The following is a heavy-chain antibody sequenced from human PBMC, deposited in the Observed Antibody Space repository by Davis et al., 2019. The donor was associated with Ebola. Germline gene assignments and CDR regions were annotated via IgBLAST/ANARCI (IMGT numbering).Heavy chain of an antibody. J-gene: IGHJ6*02. CDR3: ARDGGCSSTSCYLRRIYYYGMDV. CDR1: GFTFSGSA. V-gene: IGHV3-73*01. D-gene: IGHD2-2*01. CDR2: IRSKPNSYAT. Sequence: PGGSLRLSCAASGFTFSGSAVHWVRQASGKGLEWVGRIRSKPNSYATQYAASVKGRFTISRDNSNNLLYLQMNSLRAEDTAVYYCARDGGCSSTSCYLRRIYYYGMDVWGQGTTVTVSS.